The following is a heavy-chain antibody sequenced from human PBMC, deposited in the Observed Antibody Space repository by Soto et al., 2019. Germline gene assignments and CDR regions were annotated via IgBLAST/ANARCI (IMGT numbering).Heavy chain of an antibody. CDR3: VKDWSGNRCRCMDV. CDR1: GFTFSKYV. Sequence: EVQLLESGGGLVQPGGSLRLSCAGSGFTFSKYVMSWVRQGPDKGLEWVSGISDSGATLYYSDTVKGRFAISRDDSKNTLYLQMKSLRAEDTGVYYCVKDWSGNRCRCMDVGGQGTTVTVSS. V-gene: IGHV3-23*01. CDR2: ISDSGATL. J-gene: IGHJ6*02. D-gene: IGHD3-3*01.